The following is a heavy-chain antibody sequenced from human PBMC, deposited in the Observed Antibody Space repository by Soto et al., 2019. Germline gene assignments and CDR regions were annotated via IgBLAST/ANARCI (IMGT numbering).Heavy chain of an antibody. CDR1: GFTFSSYA. J-gene: IGHJ6*02. D-gene: IGHD3-22*01. Sequence: GGSLRLSCAASGFTFSSYAMHWVRQAPGKGLEWVAVISYDGSNKYYADSVKGRFTISRDNSKNTLYLQMNSLRAEDTAVYYCARGRGDDSSGYYWGMDVWGQGTTVTV. V-gene: IGHV3-30-3*01. CDR3: ARGRGDDSSGYYWGMDV. CDR2: ISYDGSNK.